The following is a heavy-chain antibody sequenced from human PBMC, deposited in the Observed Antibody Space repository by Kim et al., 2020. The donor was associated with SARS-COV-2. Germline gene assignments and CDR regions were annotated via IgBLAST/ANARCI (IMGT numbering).Heavy chain of an antibody. Sequence: SETLSLTCTVSGGSISSYYWSWIRQPPGKGLAWIGYIYYSGSTNYNPSLKSRVTISVDTSKNQFSLKLSSVTAADTAVYYCARDGWGYCSSTSCSSPDYYYYYGMDVWGQGTTVTVSS. CDR1: GGSISSYY. CDR3: ARDGWGYCSSTSCSSPDYYYYYGMDV. CDR2: IYYSGST. D-gene: IGHD2-2*01. V-gene: IGHV4-59*01. J-gene: IGHJ6*02.